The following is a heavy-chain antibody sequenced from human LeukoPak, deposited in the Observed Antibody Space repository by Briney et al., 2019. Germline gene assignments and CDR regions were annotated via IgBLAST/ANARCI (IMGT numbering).Heavy chain of an antibody. J-gene: IGHJ4*02. CDR3: ARAPSGPIYDFWSGYYAFDY. CDR1: GGFISSSSYY. D-gene: IGHD3-3*01. V-gene: IGHV4-39*07. CDR2: IYYTGST. Sequence: PSETLSLTCTISGGFISSSSYYWGWIRQPPGKGLEWIGDIYYTGSTYYNASLKSRVTISVDTSKNQFSLKLRSVTAADTAVYYCARAPSGPIYDFWSGYYAFDYWGQGTLVTVSS.